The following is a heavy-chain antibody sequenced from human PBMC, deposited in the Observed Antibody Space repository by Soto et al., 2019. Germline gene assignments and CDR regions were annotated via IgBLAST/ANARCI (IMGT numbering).Heavy chain of an antibody. J-gene: IGHJ4*02. V-gene: IGHV1-46*01. D-gene: IGHD6-13*01. CDR1: GYTFTNYY. Sequence: QVQLVQSGAEVKNPGASVKVSCKASGYTFTNYYIHWVRQAPGQGLEWMAIINPNGGSTNYAQKFQGRVILARDTFTSTVYMELSSLRSEDTAIYYCARGLAAGDYWGKGTLVTVSS. CDR3: ARGLAAGDY. CDR2: INPNGGST.